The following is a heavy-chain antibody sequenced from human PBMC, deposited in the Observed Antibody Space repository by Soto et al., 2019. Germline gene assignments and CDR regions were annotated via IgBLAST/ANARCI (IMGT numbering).Heavy chain of an antibody. CDR2: IYHSGST. Sequence: QLQLQESGSGLVKPSQTLSLTCAVSGGSISSGGYSCNWIRQPPGKGLEWIGYIYHSGSTYYNPSLKSRVTISVDRSKNQFSLTLSSVSAADTAVYYCARGITTVTTFDSLGQGTLVTVSS. J-gene: IGHJ4*02. D-gene: IGHD4-17*01. CDR1: GGSISSGGYS. CDR3: ARGITTVTTFDS. V-gene: IGHV4-30-2*01.